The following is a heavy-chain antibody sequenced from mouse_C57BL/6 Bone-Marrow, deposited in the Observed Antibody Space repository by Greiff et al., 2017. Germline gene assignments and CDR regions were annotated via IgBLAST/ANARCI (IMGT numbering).Heavy chain of an antibody. Sequence: VKLQQPGAELVKPGASVKMSCKASGYTFTSYWITWVKQRPGQGLEWIGDIYPGSGSTNYNEKFKSKATLTVDTSSSTAYMQLSSLTSEDSAVYYCARGRLIYYDYDGYYWGQGTTLTVSS. J-gene: IGHJ2*01. D-gene: IGHD2-4*01. V-gene: IGHV1-55*01. CDR3: ARGRLIYYDYDGYY. CDR2: IYPGSGST. CDR1: GYTFTSYW.